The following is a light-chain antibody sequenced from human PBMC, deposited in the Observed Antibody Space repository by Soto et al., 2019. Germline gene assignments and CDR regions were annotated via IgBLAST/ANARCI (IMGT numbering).Light chain of an antibody. V-gene: IGLV4-69*01. CDR3: QTWGTGVAV. CDR1: SGHSTYA. CDR2: LNNDGSH. Sequence: QAVLTQSPSASASLGASVKLTCTLSSGHSTYAIAWHQQQPEKGPRYLMKLNNDGSHSKGDGIPDRFSGSSSGAERYLTISSLQSEDEADYYCQTWGTGVAVFGGGTQLTVL. J-gene: IGLJ7*01.